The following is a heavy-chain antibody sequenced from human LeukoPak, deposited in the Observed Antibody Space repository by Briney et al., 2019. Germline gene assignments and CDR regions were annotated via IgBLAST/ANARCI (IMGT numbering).Heavy chain of an antibody. J-gene: IGHJ6*03. CDR3: ARDPYSGTYGDTYYYYMDV. CDR2: ISSSGSTI. D-gene: IGHD1-26*01. V-gene: IGHV3-48*03. CDR1: GFTFSSYE. Sequence: PGGSLRLSCAASGFTFSSYEMNWVRQAPGKGVEWVSYISSSGSTIYYADSVKGRFTISRDNSKNTLYLQMNSLRAEDTAVYYCARDPYSGTYGDTYYYYMDVWGKGTTVTISS.